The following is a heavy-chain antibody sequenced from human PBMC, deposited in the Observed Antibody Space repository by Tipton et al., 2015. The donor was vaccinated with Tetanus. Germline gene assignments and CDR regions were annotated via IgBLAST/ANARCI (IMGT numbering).Heavy chain of an antibody. CDR2: IYYSGST. D-gene: IGHD3-22*01. Sequence: TLSLTCTVSGGSVSSGSYYWSWIRQPPGKGLEWIGYIYYSGSTNYNPSLKGRVTISVDTSKNQFSLKLSSVTAADTAVYYCARARHGYYYDSSGPIASYHYYGMDVWGQGTTVTVSS. CDR1: GGSVSSGSYY. V-gene: IGHV4-61*01. J-gene: IGHJ6*02. CDR3: ARARHGYYYDSSGPIASYHYYGMDV.